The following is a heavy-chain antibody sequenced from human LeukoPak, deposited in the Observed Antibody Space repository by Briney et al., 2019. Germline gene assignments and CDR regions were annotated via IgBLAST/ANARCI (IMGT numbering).Heavy chain of an antibody. J-gene: IGHJ3*02. V-gene: IGHV3-21*01. D-gene: IGHD6-19*01. CDR3: ARDPYSSGWYKDAFDI. Sequence: PGGSLRLSCAASGFTFSSYSMNWVRQAPGKGLEWVSSISGSSSYINYADSVKGRFTIARDNAQNSLFLQLNSLRAEDTAVYYCARDPYSSGWYKDAFDIWGQGTMVTVSS. CDR2: ISGSSSYI. CDR1: GFTFSSYS.